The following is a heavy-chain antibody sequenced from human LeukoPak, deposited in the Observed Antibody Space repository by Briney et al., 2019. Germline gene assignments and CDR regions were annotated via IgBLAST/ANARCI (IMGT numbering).Heavy chain of an antibody. Sequence: GGSLRLSCAASEFTFSTYGMHWVRQAPGKGLEWVAVIWYDGSNKYYADSVKGRFTISRDNSKNTLYLQMNSLRAEDTAVYYCAKAPSGTPYQFDYWGQGTLVTVSS. CDR1: EFTFSTYG. D-gene: IGHD3-10*01. CDR2: IWYDGSNK. J-gene: IGHJ4*02. V-gene: IGHV3-33*06. CDR3: AKAPSGTPYQFDY.